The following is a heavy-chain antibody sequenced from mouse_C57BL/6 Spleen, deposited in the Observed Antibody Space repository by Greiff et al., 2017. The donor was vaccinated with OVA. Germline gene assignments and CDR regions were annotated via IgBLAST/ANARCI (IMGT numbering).Heavy chain of an antibody. CDR2: ISSGSSTI. Sequence: EVKVVESGGGLVKPGGSLKLSCAASGFTFSDYGMHWVRQAPEKGLEWVAYISSGSSTIYYADTVKGRFTISRDNAKNTLFLQMTSLRSEDTAMYYCARWGGYYAMDYWGQGTSVTVSS. CDR3: ARWGGYYAMDY. J-gene: IGHJ4*01. V-gene: IGHV5-17*01. CDR1: GFTFSDYG.